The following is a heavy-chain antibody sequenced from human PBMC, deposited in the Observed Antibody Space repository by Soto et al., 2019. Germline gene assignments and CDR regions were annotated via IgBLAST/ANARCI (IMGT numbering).Heavy chain of an antibody. CDR3: ARDRSTDFGLDV. Sequence: EVQLLESGGDLVQPGGSLRLSCVASGFTFSDYVMRWVRQVPGKGLEWVSSISDGGERTDYRDSVRGRFTISRDNARFTLHLQMNSLRVDDTAIYFCARDRSTDFGLDVWGQGTTVTVSS. J-gene: IGHJ6*02. D-gene: IGHD3-3*01. CDR1: GFTFSDYV. CDR2: ISDGGERT. V-gene: IGHV3-23*01.